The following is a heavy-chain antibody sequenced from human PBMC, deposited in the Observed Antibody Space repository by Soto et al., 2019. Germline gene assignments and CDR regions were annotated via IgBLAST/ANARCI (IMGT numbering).Heavy chain of an antibody. CDR3: ARAVGLGSYYWLIRWFDP. Sequence: PSETLSLTCTVSGGSISSGGYYWSWIRQHPGTGLEWIGHISYSGSTYYKKYLKSRVTIAVDTSKNQFYLKLSSVTAADTALYYCARAVGLGSYYWLIRWFDPWGQGTLVTVSS. V-gene: IGHV4-30-4*01. J-gene: IGHJ5*02. CDR2: ISYSGST. D-gene: IGHD1-26*01. CDR1: GGSISSGGYY.